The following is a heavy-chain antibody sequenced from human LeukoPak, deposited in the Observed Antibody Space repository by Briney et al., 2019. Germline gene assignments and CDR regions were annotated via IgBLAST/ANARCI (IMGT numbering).Heavy chain of an antibody. J-gene: IGHJ5*02. V-gene: IGHV4-59*01. CDR3: AREGGIGSGSYYNRFDP. CDR1: GGSINDYF. D-gene: IGHD3-10*01. Sequence: SETLSLTCTVSGGSINDYFWSWIRQPPGKGLEWLGCVFYSGGTNYNPSFKSRVTISVDTSKNQFSLKLSSVTAADTAVYYCAREGGIGSGSYYNRFDPWGQGTLVTVSS. CDR2: VFYSGGT.